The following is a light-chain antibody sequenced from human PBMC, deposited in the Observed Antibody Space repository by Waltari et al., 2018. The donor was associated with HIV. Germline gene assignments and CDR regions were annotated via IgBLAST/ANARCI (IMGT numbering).Light chain of an antibody. CDR1: SSNIGSNS. CDR2: RNN. Sequence: QSVLTQPPSASGTPGQRVTISCSGSSSNIGSNSVYWYQQLPGTAPKLLIYRNNQRPSGVPDRCSGSKSGTSASLAISGLRSEDEADYYCAAWDNSLSAPVFGGGTKLTVL. V-gene: IGLV1-47*01. CDR3: AAWDNSLSAPV. J-gene: IGLJ3*02.